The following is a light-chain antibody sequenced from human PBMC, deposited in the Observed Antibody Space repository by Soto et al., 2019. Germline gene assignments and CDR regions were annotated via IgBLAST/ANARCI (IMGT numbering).Light chain of an antibody. Sequence: QSVLTQPPSASGTPGQRVTISCSGSSSNIGSNTVNCYQQLPGTAPKLLIYSNNQRPSGVPDRFSCSKSGTSASLAISWLQSEDEADYYCASWDDSLNGWVFGGGTKLTVL. J-gene: IGLJ3*02. CDR3: ASWDDSLNGWV. CDR2: SNN. V-gene: IGLV1-44*01. CDR1: SSNIGSNT.